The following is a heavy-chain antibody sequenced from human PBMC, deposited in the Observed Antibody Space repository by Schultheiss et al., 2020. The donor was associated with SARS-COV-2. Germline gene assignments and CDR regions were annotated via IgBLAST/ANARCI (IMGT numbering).Heavy chain of an antibody. J-gene: IGHJ4*02. D-gene: IGHD6-13*01. CDR2: IGTAGDP. CDR3: ARARYSSSWYFDY. V-gene: IGHV3-13*05. Sequence: GESLKISCAASGFTFSSYAMHWVRQATGKGLEWVSAIGTAGDPYYPGSVKGRFTISRDNSKNTLYLQMNSLRAEDTAVYYCARARYSSSWYFDYWGQGTLVTVSS. CDR1: GFTFSSYA.